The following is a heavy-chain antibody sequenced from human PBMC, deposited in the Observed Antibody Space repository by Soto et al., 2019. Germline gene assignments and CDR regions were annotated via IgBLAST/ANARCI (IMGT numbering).Heavy chain of an antibody. D-gene: IGHD5-18*01. V-gene: IGHV1-18*01. CDR3: ARDPLTWIQLWLPSDY. Sequence: ASVKVSCKASGYAFTSYGISWVRQAPGQGLEWMGWISAYNGNTNYAQKLQGRVTMTTDTSTSTAYMELRSLRSDDTAVYYCARDPLTWIQLWLPSDYWGQGTLITVSS. CDR2: ISAYNGNT. J-gene: IGHJ4*02. CDR1: GYAFTSYG.